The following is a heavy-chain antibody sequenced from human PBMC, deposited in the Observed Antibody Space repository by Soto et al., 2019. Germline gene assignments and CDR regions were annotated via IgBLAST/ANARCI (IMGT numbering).Heavy chain of an antibody. V-gene: IGHV1-69*01. CDR1: GGTFGSYA. Sequence: QVQLVQSGAAVKKPGSSVKVSCKASGGTFGSYAISWVRQAPGQGPEWMGGIIPITGTANYAQKFQGRVTITADEYTSTASMQLSSLRSEDTAVYYCARSQGSSTSLEIYYYYYYGMDVWGQGTTVTVSS. D-gene: IGHD2-2*01. J-gene: IGHJ6*02. CDR3: ARSQGSSTSLEIYYYYYYGMDV. CDR2: IIPITGTA.